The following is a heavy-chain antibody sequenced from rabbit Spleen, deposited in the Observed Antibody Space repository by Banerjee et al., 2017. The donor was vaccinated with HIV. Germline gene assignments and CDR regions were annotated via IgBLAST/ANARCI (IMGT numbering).Heavy chain of an antibody. CDR2: IDTGSSGTT. D-gene: IGHD8-1*01. V-gene: IGHV1S40*01. Sequence: QSLEESGGDLVKPGASLTLTCTASGVSFNFNSYMCWVRQAPGKGLEWIACIDTGSSGTTYYASWAKGRFTISKTSSTTVTLQMTSLTAADTATYFCARDTGSSFSSYGMDLWGQGTLVTVS. J-gene: IGHJ6*01. CDR3: ARDTGSSFSSYGMDL. CDR1: GVSFNFNSY.